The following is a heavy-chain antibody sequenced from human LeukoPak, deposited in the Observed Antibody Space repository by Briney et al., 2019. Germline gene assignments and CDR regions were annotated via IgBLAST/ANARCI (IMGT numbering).Heavy chain of an antibody. CDR1: GFALSSHW. V-gene: IGHV3-7*03. CDR3: ARNNGMDV. J-gene: IGHJ6*02. Sequence: GGSLRLSCTASGFALSSHWMTWVRQVPGRGPEWVANVNRDGSETYYLDSVKGRFTISKDNAENSLYLQMNSLRAEDTALYHCARNNGMDVWGQGTTVIVSS. CDR2: VNRDGSET.